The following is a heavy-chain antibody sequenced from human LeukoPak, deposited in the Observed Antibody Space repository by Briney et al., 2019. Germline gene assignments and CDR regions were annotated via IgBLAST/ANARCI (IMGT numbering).Heavy chain of an antibody. Sequence: GGSLRLSCAASGFTFSTYGMHWVRQAPGKGLEWVAVIWYDGSNKYYADSVKGRFTISRDNSKNTLYLQMNSLRAEDTAVYYCARDIGIAAAGTLDYWGQGTLVTVSS. CDR2: IWYDGSNK. CDR3: ARDIGIAAAGTLDY. D-gene: IGHD6-13*01. CDR1: GFTFSTYG. V-gene: IGHV3-33*01. J-gene: IGHJ4*02.